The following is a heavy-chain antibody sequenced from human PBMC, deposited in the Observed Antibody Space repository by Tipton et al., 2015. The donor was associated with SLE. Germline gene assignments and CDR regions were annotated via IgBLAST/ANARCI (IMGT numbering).Heavy chain of an antibody. J-gene: IGHJ4*02. CDR1: GGSFSGYY. V-gene: IGHV4-34*01. Sequence: TLSLTCAVYGGSFSGYYWSWIRQPPGKGLEWIGEINHSGSTNYNPSLKSRVTISVDTSKNQFSLKLSSVTAADTAVYYCGGGPLIDYWGQGTLVTVSS. CDR3: GGGPLIDY. CDR2: INHSGST.